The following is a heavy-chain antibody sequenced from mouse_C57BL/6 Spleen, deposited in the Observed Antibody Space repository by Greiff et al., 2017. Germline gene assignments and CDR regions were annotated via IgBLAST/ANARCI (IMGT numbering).Heavy chain of an antibody. CDR2: IYPSDSET. CDR1: GYTFTSYW. Sequence: QVQLQQSGAELVRPGSSVKLSCKASGYTFTSYWMDWVKQRPGQGLEWIGNIYPSDSETHYNQKFKDKATLTVDKSSSTAYMQLSSLTSEDSAVYYCAREGTYYYGSRGTWFAYWGQGTLVTVSA. V-gene: IGHV1-61*01. D-gene: IGHD1-1*01. J-gene: IGHJ3*01. CDR3: AREGTYYYGSRGTWFAY.